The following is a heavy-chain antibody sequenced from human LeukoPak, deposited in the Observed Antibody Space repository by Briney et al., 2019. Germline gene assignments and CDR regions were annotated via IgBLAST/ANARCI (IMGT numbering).Heavy chain of an antibody. D-gene: IGHD3-9*01. Sequence: GGSLRLSCVVSGFTFSNHWMSWVRQAPGKGLEWVSNIKEDGSEKYYVDSVKGRFTISRDNAKKSLYLQMDSLRAEDTAVYYCATHGYRELRYFDWSTNEWGEGTLGTVSS. V-gene: IGHV3-7*01. J-gene: IGHJ4*02. CDR2: IKEDGSEK. CDR3: ATHGYRELRYFDWSTNE. CDR1: GFTFSNHW.